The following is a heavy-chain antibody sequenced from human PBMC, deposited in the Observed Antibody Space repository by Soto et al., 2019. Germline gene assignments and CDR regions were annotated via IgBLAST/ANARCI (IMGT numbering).Heavy chain of an antibody. CDR2: ISWNSYTI. J-gene: IGHJ4*02. D-gene: IGHD3-10*02. V-gene: IGHV3-9*01. CDR1: GFSLGDYA. Sequence: EVQLVESGGGLVQPGRSLRLSCAASGFSLGDYAMHWVRQAPGKGLEWVSGISWNSYTIGYADSVKGRFTISRDNAKNSLYLQINSLRAEDTAFYYCTRDMFGWGQGTLVTVSS. CDR3: TRDMFG.